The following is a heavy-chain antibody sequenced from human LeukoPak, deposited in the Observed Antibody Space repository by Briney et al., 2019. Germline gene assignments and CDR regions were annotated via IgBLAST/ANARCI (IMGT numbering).Heavy chain of an antibody. CDR2: ISGSGGSS. CDR3: AKVPPYDYGSGYEYYFDY. CDR1: GFTFSSYA. J-gene: IGHJ4*02. Sequence: GGSLRLSCAASGFTFSSYAMSWVRQAPGRGLEWVSGISGSGGSSYYADSVKGRFTISRDNSKKTLYLQMNSLRAEDTAVYYCAKVPPYDYGSGYEYYFDYWGQGTLVTVSS. D-gene: IGHD3-10*01. V-gene: IGHV3-23*01.